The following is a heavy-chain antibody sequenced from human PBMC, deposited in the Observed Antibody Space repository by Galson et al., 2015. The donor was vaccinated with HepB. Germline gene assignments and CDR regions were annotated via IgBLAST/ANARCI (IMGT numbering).Heavy chain of an antibody. Sequence: SVKVSCKASDYSFRHHGISWVRQAPGQGLEWLGWIGSDTGETKYTEKFQGRVTMTTDISMSTSYMELRSLRSDDTAVYYCARAVLGSLYGDFDYWGQGTLITVSS. D-gene: IGHD2-15*01. CDR3: ARAVLGSLYGDFDY. V-gene: IGHV1-18*04. CDR1: DYSFRHHG. J-gene: IGHJ4*01. CDR2: IGSDTGET.